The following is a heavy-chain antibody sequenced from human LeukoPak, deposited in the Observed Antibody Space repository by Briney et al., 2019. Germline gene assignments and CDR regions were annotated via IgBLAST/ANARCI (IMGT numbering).Heavy chain of an antibody. CDR2: ISSSSSNI. J-gene: IGHJ4*02. V-gene: IGHV3-21*01. CDR3: AGDRHGEIDY. CDR1: GFTFSSYS. Sequence: PGGSLRLSCAASGFTFSSYSMNWVRQAPGKGLEWVSFISSSSSNIYYADSVKGRFTISRDNAKNSLYLQMNSLRAEDTAVYYCAGDRHGEIDYWGQGTLVTVSS.